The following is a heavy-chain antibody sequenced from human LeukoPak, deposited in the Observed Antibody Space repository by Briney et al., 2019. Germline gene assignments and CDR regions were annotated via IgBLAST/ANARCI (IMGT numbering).Heavy chain of an antibody. D-gene: IGHD2-15*01. CDR3: ARESVVVVVAGPNVRWFDP. Sequence: PSETLSLTCTVSGGSISSYYWSWIRQPPGKGLEWIGYIYYSGSTYYNPSLKSRVTISVDTSKNQFSLKLSSVTAADTAVYYCARESVVVVVAGPNVRWFDPWGQGTLVTVSS. CDR1: GGSISSYY. CDR2: IYYSGST. J-gene: IGHJ5*02. V-gene: IGHV4-59*12.